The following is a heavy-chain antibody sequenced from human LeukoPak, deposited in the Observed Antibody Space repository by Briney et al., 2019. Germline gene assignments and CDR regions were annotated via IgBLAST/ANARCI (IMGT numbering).Heavy chain of an antibody. V-gene: IGHV1-69*01. J-gene: IGHJ4*02. CDR1: GGTFSSYA. CDR3: YSGSYYVADFDY. D-gene: IGHD1-26*01. CDR2: IIPIFGTA. Sequence: SVKVSCKASGGTFSSYAISWVRQAPGQGLEGMGGIIPIFGTANYAQKFQGRVTITADESTSTAYMELSSLRSEDTAVYYCYSGSYYVADFDYWGQGTLVTVSS.